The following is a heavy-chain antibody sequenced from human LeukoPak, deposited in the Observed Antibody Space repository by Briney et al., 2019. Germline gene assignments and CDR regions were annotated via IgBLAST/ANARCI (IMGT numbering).Heavy chain of an antibody. CDR3: ARDEGPISYFDY. CDR1: GFTFSSYG. D-gene: IGHD2-21*01. V-gene: IGHV3-30*03. J-gene: IGHJ4*02. Sequence: PGGSLRLSCAASGFTFSSYGMHWVRQAPGKGLEWVAVISYDGSNKYYADSVKGRFTISRDNSKNTLYLQMNSLRAEDTAVYYCARDEGPISYFDYWGQGTLVTVSS. CDR2: ISYDGSNK.